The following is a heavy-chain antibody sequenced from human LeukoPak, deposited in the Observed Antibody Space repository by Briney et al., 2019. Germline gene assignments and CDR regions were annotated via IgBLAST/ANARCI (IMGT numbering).Heavy chain of an antibody. CDR2: ISYDGSNK. CDR3: ARDKIRSGWFGGYFDY. Sequence: GRSLRLSCAASGFTFSSYAMHWVRQAPGKGLEWVAVISYDGSNKYYAGSVKGRFTISRDNSKNTLYLQMNSLRAEDTAVYYCARDKIRSGWFGGYFDYWGQGTLVTVSS. CDR1: GFTFSSYA. V-gene: IGHV3-30-3*01. D-gene: IGHD6-19*01. J-gene: IGHJ4*02.